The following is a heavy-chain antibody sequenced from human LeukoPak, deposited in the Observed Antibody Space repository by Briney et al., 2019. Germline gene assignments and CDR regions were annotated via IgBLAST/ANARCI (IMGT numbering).Heavy chain of an antibody. CDR2: IYSGGTT. CDR3: ARGAFLTGYYNLPHYYYAMDV. J-gene: IGHJ6*02. V-gene: IGHV3-53*01. Sequence: SGGSLRLSCVTSGLTVSNNYMSWVRQAPGKGLEWVSVIYSGGTTSYADSVKGRFTISRDSSKDTLYLQMNSLRAEDTAVYYCARGAFLTGYYNLPHYYYAMDVWGQGTTVTVSS. D-gene: IGHD3-9*01. CDR1: GLTVSNNY.